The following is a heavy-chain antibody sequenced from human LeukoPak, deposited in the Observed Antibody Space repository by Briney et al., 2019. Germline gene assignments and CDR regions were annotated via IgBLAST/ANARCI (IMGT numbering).Heavy chain of an antibody. J-gene: IGHJ3*02. CDR2: INSDGGST. CDR3: ARVTSSRGAIDI. Sequence: PGGSLRLSCAASGFTFISYWMYWVRQAPGKGLVWVSRINSDGGSTTYAESVKGRFTISRDNAKNTLSLQMNSLRAEDTAVYYCARVTSSRGAIDIWGQGQWSPSLQ. D-gene: IGHD6-13*01. CDR1: GFTFISYW. V-gene: IGHV3-74*01.